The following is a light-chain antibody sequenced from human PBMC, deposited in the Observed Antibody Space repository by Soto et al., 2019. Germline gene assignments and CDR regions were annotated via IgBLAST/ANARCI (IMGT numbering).Light chain of an antibody. Sequence: QSVLTQPPSVSGAPGQRVTISCTGSSSNIGEGHDVHWYQQLPGTAPKLLIYGNGNRPSGVPDRFSGSKSGTSASLDITGLQADDEADYYCQSYDSSLSGSEVFGTGTKVTV. CDR2: GNG. J-gene: IGLJ1*01. V-gene: IGLV1-40*01. CDR3: QSYDSSLSGSEV. CDR1: SSNIGEGHD.